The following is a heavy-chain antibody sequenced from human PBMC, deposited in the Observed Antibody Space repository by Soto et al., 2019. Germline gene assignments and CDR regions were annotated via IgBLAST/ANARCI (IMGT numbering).Heavy chain of an antibody. D-gene: IGHD3-22*01. CDR2: MYYSGVT. J-gene: IGHJ4*02. Sequence: QVQLQESGPGLVKPSQTLSLTCTVSAGSISSGGYYWSWIRQDPGKGLEWIGYMYYSGVTYYNPSVKCRVTISIDTSKNHFSLKLNSVTAADTAVYYCARVGRYYDSGVWGGYFEYWGQGTLVTVSS. CDR3: ARVGRYYDSGVWGGYFEY. CDR1: AGSISSGGYY. V-gene: IGHV4-31*03.